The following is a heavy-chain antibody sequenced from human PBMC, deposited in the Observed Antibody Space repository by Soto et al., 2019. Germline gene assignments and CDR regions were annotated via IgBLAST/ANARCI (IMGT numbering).Heavy chain of an antibody. J-gene: IGHJ4*02. D-gene: IGHD3-22*01. CDR3: AREGAPSGYYYVYFDY. CDR1: GGTFSSYA. CDR2: IIPIFGTA. Sequence: ASVKVSCKASGGTFSSYAISWVRQAPGQGLEWMGGIIPIFGTANYAQKFQGRVTITADESTSTAYMELSSLRSEDTAVYYCAREGAPSGYYYVYFDYWGQGTLVTVSS. V-gene: IGHV1-69*13.